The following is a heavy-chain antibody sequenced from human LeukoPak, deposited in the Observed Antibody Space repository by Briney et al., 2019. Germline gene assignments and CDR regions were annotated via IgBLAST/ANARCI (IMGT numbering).Heavy chain of an antibody. V-gene: IGHV3-21*01. D-gene: IGHD4-17*01. Sequence: GGSLRLSCAASGFTFSSYSMNWVLQAPGKGLEWVSSISSSSSYIYYADSVKGRFTISRDNAKNSLYLQMNSLRAEDTAVYYCARDHDYGDYAGLWWFDPWGQGTLVTVSS. CDR2: ISSSSSYI. J-gene: IGHJ5*02. CDR1: GFTFSSYS. CDR3: ARDHDYGDYAGLWWFDP.